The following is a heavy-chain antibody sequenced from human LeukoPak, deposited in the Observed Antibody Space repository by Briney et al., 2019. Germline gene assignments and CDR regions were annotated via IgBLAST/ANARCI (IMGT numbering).Heavy chain of an antibody. CDR2: IYYSGST. D-gene: IGHD2-2*01. J-gene: IGHJ2*01. CDR3: ARVYCSSTSCQQELIWYFDL. CDR1: GGSISSYY. Sequence: SETLSLTCTVSGGSISSYYWSWIRQPPGKGLEWIGYIYYSGSTNYNPSLKSRVTISVDTSKNQFSLKLSSVTAADTAVYYCARVYCSSTSCQQELIWYFDLWGRGTLVTASS. V-gene: IGHV4-59*01.